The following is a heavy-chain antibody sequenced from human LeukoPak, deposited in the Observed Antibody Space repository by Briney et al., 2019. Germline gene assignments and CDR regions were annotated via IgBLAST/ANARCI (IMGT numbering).Heavy chain of an antibody. CDR3: ARDEQQQLPHHVFDY. J-gene: IGHJ4*02. CDR1: GYTFTSYY. V-gene: IGHV1-46*01. CDR2: INPSGGNT. Sequence: GASVKVSCKASGYTFTSYYMHWVRQAPGQGLEWMGIINPSGGNTSYAQKFQGRVTMTRDTSTSTVYMELSSLRSEDTAVYYCARDEQQQLPHHVFDYWGQGTLVTVSS. D-gene: IGHD6-13*01.